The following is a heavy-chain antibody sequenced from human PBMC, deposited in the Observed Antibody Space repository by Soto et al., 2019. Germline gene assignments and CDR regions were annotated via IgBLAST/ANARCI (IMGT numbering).Heavy chain of an antibody. CDR2: ISGSGGST. V-gene: IGHV3-23*01. J-gene: IGHJ4*02. CDR1: GFPFSSYA. Sequence: GGSLRLSCAASGFPFSSYAMSWVRQAPGKGLEWVSAISGSGGSTYYADPVKGRFTISRDNSKNSLYLQMNSLRAEDTAVYYCAKVTSSRWYSFALFDYWGQGTLVTVSS. D-gene: IGHD6-13*01. CDR3: AKVTSSRWYSFALFDY.